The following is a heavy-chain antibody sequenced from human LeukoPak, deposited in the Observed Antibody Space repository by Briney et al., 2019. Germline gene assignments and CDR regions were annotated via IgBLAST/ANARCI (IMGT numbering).Heavy chain of an antibody. J-gene: IGHJ4*02. Sequence: GGSLRLSFAVSGFTFSDYYMDWVRQAPGKGLEWVAFIRYDGSNKYYADSVKGRFTISRDNSKNTLYLQINSLRAEDTAVYYCAKDVLHDAVAGPFDYWGQGTLVTVSS. CDR2: IRYDGSNK. D-gene: IGHD6-19*01. CDR3: AKDVLHDAVAGPFDY. V-gene: IGHV3-30*02. CDR1: GFTFSDYY.